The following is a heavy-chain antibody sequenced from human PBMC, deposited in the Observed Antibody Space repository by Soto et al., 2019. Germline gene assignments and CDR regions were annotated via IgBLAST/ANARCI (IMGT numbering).Heavy chain of an antibody. V-gene: IGHV4-61*01. Sequence: SETLSPTYTVAGGSVGSGCYYWSRNRHFPVQGLECIAYTSYTWNTNYNPYLQSRVTISLDTSKNQLSLKLTSMTAADTAVYYCARDMHAGFTHYFDPWGQGTLVSVSS. CDR2: TSYTWNT. D-gene: IGHD1-26*01. J-gene: IGHJ5*02. CDR3: ARDMHAGFTHYFDP. CDR1: GGSVGSGCYY.